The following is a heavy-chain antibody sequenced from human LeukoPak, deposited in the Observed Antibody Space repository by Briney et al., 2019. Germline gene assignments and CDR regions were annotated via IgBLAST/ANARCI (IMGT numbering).Heavy chain of an antibody. CDR3: AKARGLIGGAFDI. Sequence: GGSLRLSCAASGFTFSSYWMSWVRQAPGKGLEWVANIKQDGSEKYYVDSVKGRFTISRDNAKNSLYLQMNSLTTEDTALYYCAKARGLIGGAFDIWGRGTMVTVSS. J-gene: IGHJ3*02. V-gene: IGHV3-7*03. CDR1: GFTFSSYW. D-gene: IGHD3-22*01. CDR2: IKQDGSEK.